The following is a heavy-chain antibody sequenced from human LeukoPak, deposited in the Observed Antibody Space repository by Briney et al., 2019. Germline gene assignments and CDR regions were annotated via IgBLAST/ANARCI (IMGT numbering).Heavy chain of an antibody. J-gene: IGHJ4*02. Sequence: PGGSLRLSCAASGFTFSTYSMNWVRQAPGKGLEWVSCISSNSNYRNYANSVKGRFTISRDNAKNTLYLQMNSLRAEDTAVYYCATYSGSYYIDYWGQGTLVPVSS. CDR3: ATYSGSYYIDY. V-gene: IGHV3-21*04. D-gene: IGHD1-26*01. CDR2: ISSNSNYR. CDR1: GFTFSTYS.